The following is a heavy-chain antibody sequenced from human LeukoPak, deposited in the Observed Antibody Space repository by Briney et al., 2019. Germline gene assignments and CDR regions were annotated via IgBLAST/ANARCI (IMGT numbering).Heavy chain of an antibody. V-gene: IGHV1-18*01. CDR3: AREGTIPGGDYYYYYMDV. Sequence: ASVKVSCKASGYTFTSYGISWVRQAPGQGLEWMGWISAYNGNTNYAQKLQGRVTMTTDTSTSTAYMELRSLRSDDTAVYYCAREGTIPGGDYYYYYMDVWGNGTTVTVSS. J-gene: IGHJ6*03. CDR1: GYTFTSYG. D-gene: IGHD2-2*02. CDR2: ISAYNGNT.